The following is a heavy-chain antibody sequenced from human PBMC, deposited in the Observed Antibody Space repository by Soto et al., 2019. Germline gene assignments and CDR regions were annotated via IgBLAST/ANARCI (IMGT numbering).Heavy chain of an antibody. V-gene: IGHV1-46*01. CDR1: GYNFISHY. J-gene: IGHJ4*02. CDR3: ARDYLSSKSSLSYFDY. CDR2: INPSGGST. Sequence: QVLLVQSGAEVTRPGASLKVSCKASGYNFISHYIHWVRQAPGQGLEWMGFINPSGGSTTHAQSFQGRLSMTRDTSTSTVYMELSGLRSEDAAVYYCARDYLSSKSSLSYFDYWGQGTLVTVSS. D-gene: IGHD2-2*01.